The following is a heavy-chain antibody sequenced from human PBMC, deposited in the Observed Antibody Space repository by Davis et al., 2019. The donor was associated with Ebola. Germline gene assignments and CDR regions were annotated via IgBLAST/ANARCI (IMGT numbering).Heavy chain of an antibody. Sequence: PSETLSLTCTVSGGSIRSYYWSWIRQPPGKGLEWIGDISYSGSTNYNHSLKSRVTISVDTSKNQFSLKLSSVTAADTAVYYCARGHYDFWSGYPDGMDVWGQGTTVTVSS. V-gene: IGHV4-59*08. D-gene: IGHD3-3*01. J-gene: IGHJ6*02. CDR3: ARGHYDFWSGYPDGMDV. CDR1: GGSIRSYY. CDR2: ISYSGST.